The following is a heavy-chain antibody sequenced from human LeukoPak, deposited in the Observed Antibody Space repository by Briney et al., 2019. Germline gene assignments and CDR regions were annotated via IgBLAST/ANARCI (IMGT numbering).Heavy chain of an antibody. CDR1: GGSISSGDYY. J-gene: IGHJ3*02. V-gene: IGHV4-30-4*02. D-gene: IGHD3-22*01. CDR3: ARGLYTYYYDSSGYYPDAFDI. CDR2: IYYSGST. Sequence: SETLSLTCTVSGGSISSGDYYWSWIRQPPGKGLEWIGYIYYSGSTYYNPSLKSRVTISVDTSKNQFSLKLSSVTAADTAVYYCARGLYTYYYDSSGYYPDAFDIWGQGTMVTVSS.